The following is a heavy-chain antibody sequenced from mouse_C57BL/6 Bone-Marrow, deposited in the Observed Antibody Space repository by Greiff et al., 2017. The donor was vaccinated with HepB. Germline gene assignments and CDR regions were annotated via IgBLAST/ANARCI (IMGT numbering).Heavy chain of an antibody. CDR2: INYDGSST. J-gene: IGHJ2*01. CDR1: GFTFSDYY. V-gene: IGHV5-16*01. CDR3: ARDLDYCDY. Sequence: EVQLVESEGGLVQPGSSMKFSCTASGFTFSDYYMAWVRQVPEKGLEWVANINYDGSSTNYLESLKSRFIITRDNAKNILYLQLSSLTSEDTATDYCARDLDYCDYWGQGTTLTVSS.